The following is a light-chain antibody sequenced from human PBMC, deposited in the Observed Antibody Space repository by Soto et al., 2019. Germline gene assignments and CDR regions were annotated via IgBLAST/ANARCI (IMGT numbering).Light chain of an antibody. V-gene: IGKV3-11*01. Sequence: EIVLTQSPATLSLSPGERATLSCRASQTGSSSLAWYQQKPGQAPRLLIYEASNSATGIPARFSGSGSGADFTLTLSSLEPEDFALYYCQQHINWPLTFGGGTKVEIK. CDR2: EAS. J-gene: IGKJ4*01. CDR1: QTGSSS. CDR3: QQHINWPLT.